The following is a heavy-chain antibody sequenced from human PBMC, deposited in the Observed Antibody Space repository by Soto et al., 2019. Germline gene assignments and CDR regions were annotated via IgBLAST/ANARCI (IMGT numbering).Heavy chain of an antibody. CDR2: IWYDGSNK. Sequence: QVQLVESGGGVVQPGMSLRLSCAASGFTFSSYGMHWVRQAPGKGLEWVAVIWYDGSNKYYADSVKGRFTISRDNSKNTLYLLMNSLRAEDTAVYYCAREIAAPPGFYYYYGMDVWGQGTTVTVSS. CDR3: AREIAAPPGFYYYYGMDV. J-gene: IGHJ6*02. D-gene: IGHD6-6*01. CDR1: GFTFSSYG. V-gene: IGHV3-33*01.